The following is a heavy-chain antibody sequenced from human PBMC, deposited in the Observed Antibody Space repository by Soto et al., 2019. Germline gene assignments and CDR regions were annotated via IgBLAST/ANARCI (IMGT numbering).Heavy chain of an antibody. J-gene: IGHJ4*02. D-gene: IGHD3-16*02. CDR3: ARDSPMHLWELSLRVEDY. CDR2: ISAYNGNT. CDR1: GYTFTSYG. Sequence: QVQLVQSGAEVKKPGASVKVSCKASGYTFTSYGIIWVRQAPGQGLEWMGWISAYNGNTNYAQKLQGRVTMTTDTSTSTAYMELSSLRYDDTAVYYCARDSPMHLWELSLRVEDYWGQGTLVTVSS. V-gene: IGHV1-18*01.